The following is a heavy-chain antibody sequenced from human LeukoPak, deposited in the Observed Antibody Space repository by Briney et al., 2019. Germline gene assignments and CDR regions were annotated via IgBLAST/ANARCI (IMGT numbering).Heavy chain of an antibody. CDR3: ARESDELKLYYYYMDV. Sequence: SETLSLTCAVYGGSFSGYYWSWIRQPPGKGLEWIGEINHSGSTNYNPSLKSRVTISVDTSKNQFSLKLSSVTAADTAVYYCARESDELKLYYYYMDVWGKGTTVTVSS. J-gene: IGHJ6*03. D-gene: IGHD1-7*01. CDR1: GGSFSGYY. CDR2: INHSGST. V-gene: IGHV4-34*01.